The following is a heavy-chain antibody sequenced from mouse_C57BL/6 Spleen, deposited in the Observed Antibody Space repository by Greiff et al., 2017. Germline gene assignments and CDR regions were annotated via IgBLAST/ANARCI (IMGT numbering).Heavy chain of an antibody. D-gene: IGHD2-3*01. CDR3: TRDGLFAY. V-gene: IGHV1-15*01. CDR1: GYTFTDYE. CDR2: IDPKTGGT. J-gene: IGHJ3*01. Sequence: VQLQQSGAELVRPGASVTLSCKASGYTFTDYEMHWVKQTPVHGLEWIGAIDPKTGGTAYNQKFKGKAILTADKSSSTAYMELRSLTSDDSAVYYCTRDGLFAYWGQGTLVTVSA.